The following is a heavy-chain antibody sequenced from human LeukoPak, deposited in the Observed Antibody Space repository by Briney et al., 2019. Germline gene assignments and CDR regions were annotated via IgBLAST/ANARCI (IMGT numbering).Heavy chain of an antibody. D-gene: IGHD2/OR15-2a*01. Sequence: PVGTLRLSCAASGVTLSNYAMNWVRESPGHRRDCCSAMSNSGGTAYYAASGKGRFTISRANSKHTLYLQMNSLRAEDTAIYFCAKVPIVNSRAPLVYGGRGTLVTVSS. CDR2: MSNSGGTA. CDR3: AKVPIVNSRAPLVY. CDR1: GVTLSNYA. J-gene: IGHJ4*02. V-gene: IGHV3-23*01.